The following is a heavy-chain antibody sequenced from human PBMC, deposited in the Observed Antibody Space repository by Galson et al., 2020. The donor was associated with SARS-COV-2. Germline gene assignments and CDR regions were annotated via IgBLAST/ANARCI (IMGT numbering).Heavy chain of an antibody. V-gene: IGHV4-30-2*01. J-gene: IGHJ3*02. CDR3: ARFNRQYALDI. CDR1: GGSITGSTYS. Sequence: SETLSLTCTVSGGSITGSTYSWSWVRQPPGKGLEWIGYIYHSGSTQYNPSLQSRVTVSVDRSKNQISLVLNSATAADTAVYYCARFNRQYALDIWGQGTTVTVSS. CDR2: IYHSGST. D-gene: IGHD6-19*01.